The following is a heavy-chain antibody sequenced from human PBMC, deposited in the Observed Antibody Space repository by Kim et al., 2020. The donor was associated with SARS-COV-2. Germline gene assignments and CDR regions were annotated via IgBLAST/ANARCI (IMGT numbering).Heavy chain of an antibody. J-gene: IGHJ3*02. CDR2: GTT. Sequence: GTTTSTPSLNNRVTLSVDTSKNQFSLELSSVTAADTAVYYCARKDAFDIWGQGTMVTVAS. CDR3: ARKDAFDI. V-gene: IGHV4-34*01.